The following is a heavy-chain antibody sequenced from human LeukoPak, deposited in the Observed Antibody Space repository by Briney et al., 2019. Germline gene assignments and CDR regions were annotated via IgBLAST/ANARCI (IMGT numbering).Heavy chain of an antibody. V-gene: IGHV3-11*06. CDR3: ARVVGDTGYYFDP. D-gene: IGHD2-21*01. Sequence: GGSLRLSCAASGLTSSDSYMTWIRQAPGKGLEWVSYISIGSSHIKYADSVKGRFTISRDDARNSLYLQMNSLRAEDTAVYYCARVVGDTGYYFDPWGQGTLVTVSS. CDR2: ISIGSSHI. J-gene: IGHJ4*02. CDR1: GLTSSDSY.